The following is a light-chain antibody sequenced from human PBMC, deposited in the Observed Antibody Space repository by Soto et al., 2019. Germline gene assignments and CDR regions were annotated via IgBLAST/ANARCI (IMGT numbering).Light chain of an antibody. V-gene: IGLV2-14*01. CDR3: SSYTTSSTRV. J-gene: IGLJ1*01. CDR1: SSDVGFYNY. Sequence: QSVLTQPASVSGSPGQSIAISCTGSSSDVGFYNYVSWYQQHPGEVPKLIIFEVSNRPSGVSNRFSGSKSGNTASLTISGLQAEHEAAYYSSSYTTSSTRVFGTGTKLTVL. CDR2: EVS.